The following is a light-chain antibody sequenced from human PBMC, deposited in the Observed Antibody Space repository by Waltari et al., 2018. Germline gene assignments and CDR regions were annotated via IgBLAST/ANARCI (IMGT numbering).Light chain of an antibody. Sequence: QSALTQPASVSGSPGQSITISCTGTSSDVGSYNLVSWYQQHPGKAPKLMIYEVSKRPSGVCNRFSGSKACNTASLTISVLQAEDEADYHCCSYAGSRIVFGTGTKVTVL. J-gene: IGLJ1*01. CDR1: SSDVGSYNL. V-gene: IGLV2-23*02. CDR2: EVS. CDR3: CSYAGSRIV.